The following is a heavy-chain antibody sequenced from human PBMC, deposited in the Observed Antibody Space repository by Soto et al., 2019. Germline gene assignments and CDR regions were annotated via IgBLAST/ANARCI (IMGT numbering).Heavy chain of an antibody. J-gene: IGHJ4*02. V-gene: IGHV1-18*01. CDR1: GYTFTSYG. CDR3: ARGRYGDY. CDR2: ISAHNGNT. D-gene: IGHD1-1*01. Sequence: QVHLVQSGAEVKKPGASVKVSCKASGYTFTSYGITWVRQAPGQGLEWMGWISAHNGNTDYVQKLQGRVIVTRDTSTSTAYMELRSLISDDTAVYYCARGRYGDYWGQGAQVTLSS.